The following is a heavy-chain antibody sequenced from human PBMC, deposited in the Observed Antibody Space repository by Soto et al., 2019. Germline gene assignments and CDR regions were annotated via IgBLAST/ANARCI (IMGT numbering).Heavy chain of an antibody. CDR3: ARVFSSGSGWMYYFDF. CDR2: IFHTGRT. V-gene: IGHV4-4*02. J-gene: IGHJ4*02. CDR1: SDSIAGENW. Sequence: QVQLQESGPGLVKPSETLSLTCTVSSDSIAGENWWSWVRQPPGMGLEWIGEIFHTGRTNYNPSLKSRVTMEVDKSKNQFSLKLISATAADTAVYYCARVFSSGSGWMYYFDFWGQGTLVSVSS. D-gene: IGHD6-25*01.